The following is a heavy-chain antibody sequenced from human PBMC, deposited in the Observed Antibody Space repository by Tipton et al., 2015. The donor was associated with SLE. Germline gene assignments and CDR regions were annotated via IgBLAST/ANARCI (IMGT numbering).Heavy chain of an antibody. J-gene: IGHJ6*03. D-gene: IGHD6-13*01. CDR2: IYYTGST. V-gene: IGHV4-59*12. CDR1: GVSIRSDY. Sequence: TLSLTCNVSGVSIRSDYWSWIRQPPGKGLEWIGYIYYTGSTNYNPSLKSRVTISVDTSKNQLSLKVRSVTAADTAVYFCARDIAGPGGYYCMDVWGKGTTVSVS. CDR3: ARDIAGPGGYYCMDV.